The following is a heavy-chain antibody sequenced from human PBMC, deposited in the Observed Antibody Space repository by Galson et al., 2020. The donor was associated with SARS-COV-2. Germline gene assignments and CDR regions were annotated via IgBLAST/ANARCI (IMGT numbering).Heavy chain of an antibody. D-gene: IGHD3-10*01. CDR2: INPNSGGT. Sequence: ASVKVSCKASGYTFTGYYMHWVRQAPGQGLEWMGWINPNSGGTNYAQKFQGRVTMTRDTSISTAYMELSRLRSDDTAVYYCAREVITMVRGVRSWFDPWGQGTLVTVSS. V-gene: IGHV1-2*02. J-gene: IGHJ5*02. CDR1: GYTFTGYY. CDR3: AREVITMVRGVRSWFDP.